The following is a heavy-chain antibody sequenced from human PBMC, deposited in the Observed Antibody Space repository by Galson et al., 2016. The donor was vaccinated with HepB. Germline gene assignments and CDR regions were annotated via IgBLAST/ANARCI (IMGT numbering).Heavy chain of an antibody. CDR1: GSIFSGYW. CDR3: ARGRYCSGGGCYQDY. CDR2: INPDGSQK. J-gene: IGHJ4*02. Sequence: SLRLSCAVSGSIFSGYWMSWVRPAPGEGLEWVANINPDGSQKYYVASVRGRFTISRDNAKNSLFLYMKNVRADDTALYYCARGRYCSGGGCYQDYWGQGTLVTVSS. D-gene: IGHD2-15*01. V-gene: IGHV3-7*03.